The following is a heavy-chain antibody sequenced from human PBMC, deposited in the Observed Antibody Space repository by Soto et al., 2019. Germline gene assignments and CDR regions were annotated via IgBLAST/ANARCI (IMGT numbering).Heavy chain of an antibody. CDR2: IYYSGST. D-gene: IGHD5-18*01. CDR1: DGSISSYY. V-gene: IGHV4-59*01. CDR3: ARTLYSYGPRFDY. J-gene: IGHJ4*02. Sequence: SETLSLTCTVSDGSISSYYWSWIRQPPGKGLEWIGYIYYSGSTNYNPSLKSRVTISVDTSKNQFSLKLSSVTAADTAVYYCARTLYSYGPRFDYWGQGTLVTVS.